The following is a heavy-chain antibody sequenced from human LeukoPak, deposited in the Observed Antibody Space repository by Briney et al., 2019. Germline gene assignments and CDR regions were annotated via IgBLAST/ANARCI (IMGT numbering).Heavy chain of an antibody. V-gene: IGHV3-64D*09. CDR1: GFTFSSYA. J-gene: IGHJ4*02. D-gene: IGHD6-6*01. CDR3: VKGVAARLDY. CDR2: IHSNGGIT. Sequence: PGGSLRLSCSASGFTFSSYAMHWARQAPGKGLEYVSAIHSNGGITFYADSMKGRYTISRDDSKNTLYLQMSSLRAEDTAIYYCVKGVAARLDYWGQGTLVTVSS.